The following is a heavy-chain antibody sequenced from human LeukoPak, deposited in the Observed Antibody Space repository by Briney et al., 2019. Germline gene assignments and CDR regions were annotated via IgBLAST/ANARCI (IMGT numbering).Heavy chain of an antibody. CDR1: GYSFTSYW. Sequence: GESLKISCKGSGYSFTSYWIGWVRQMPGKGLEWMGITDPGDSDTRYSPSFQGQVTISADKSISTAYLQWSSLKASDTAMYYCARQDYYDILTGYYNPHYWGQGTLVTVSS. CDR2: TDPGDSDT. D-gene: IGHD3-9*01. CDR3: ARQDYYDILTGYYNPHY. J-gene: IGHJ4*02. V-gene: IGHV5-51*01.